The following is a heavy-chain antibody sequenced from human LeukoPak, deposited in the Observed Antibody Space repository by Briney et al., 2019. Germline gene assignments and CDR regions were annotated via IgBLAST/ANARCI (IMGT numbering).Heavy chain of an antibody. CDR3: VKEGSGSSLEY. J-gene: IGHJ4*02. Sequence: ASVKVSCKASGYTFTNSGLNWVRQAPGQGLEWMGWINPNTGNPTYAQGFAGRFVFSLDTSVSTTYLQISSLKAEDTAMYYCVKEGSGSSLEYWGQGTLVTVSS. V-gene: IGHV7-4-1*02. CDR1: GYTFTNSG. CDR2: INPNTGNP. D-gene: IGHD6-6*01.